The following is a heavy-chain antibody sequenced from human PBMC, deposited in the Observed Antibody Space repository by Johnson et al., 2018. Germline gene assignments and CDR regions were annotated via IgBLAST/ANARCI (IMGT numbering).Heavy chain of an antibody. J-gene: IGHJ4*02. CDR3: AKAEIGRQWLVLN. V-gene: IGHV3-30*18. CDR2: ISYDGSNK. D-gene: IGHD6-19*01. Sequence: QVQLVQSGGGVVQPGRSLRLSCAASGFTFSSYGMHWVRQAPGKGLEWVAVISYDGSNKYYVDSVKGRFTISRDNSKNPLYLQMNSLRAEDTAVYYCAKAEIGRQWLVLNWGQGTLVTVSS. CDR1: GFTFSSYG.